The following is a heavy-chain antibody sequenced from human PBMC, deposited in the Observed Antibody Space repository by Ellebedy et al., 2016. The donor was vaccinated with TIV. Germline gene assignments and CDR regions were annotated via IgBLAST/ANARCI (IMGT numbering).Heavy chain of an antibody. CDR1: GYTFTGYY. J-gene: IGHJ4*02. CDR3: ARGVWGGTPDYFDY. CDR2: INPNSGDT. Sequence: AASVKVSCKASGYTFTGYYIHWVRHAPGQGLEWMGWINPNSGDTNYVQKFQGRVIMTSDKSISTAHMELRRLRSDDTAVYYCARGVWGGTPDYFDYWGQGTLVSVSS. V-gene: IGHV1-2*02. D-gene: IGHD3-3*01.